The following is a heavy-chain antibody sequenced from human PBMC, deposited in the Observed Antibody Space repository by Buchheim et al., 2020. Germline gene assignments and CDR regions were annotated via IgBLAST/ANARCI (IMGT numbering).Heavy chain of an antibody. J-gene: IGHJ4*02. Sequence: QVQLQESGPGLVKPSETLSLSCTVSNGSISSYYWSWIRQPPGEGLEWIGYMQYGGITNYGPSLKSRVTISADTSRNQFSLKLTSVTAADTAVYYCARAPNYVSPFDSWGQGIL. CDR2: MQYGGIT. CDR1: NGSISSYY. D-gene: IGHD1-7*01. V-gene: IGHV4-59*13. CDR3: ARAPNYVSPFDS.